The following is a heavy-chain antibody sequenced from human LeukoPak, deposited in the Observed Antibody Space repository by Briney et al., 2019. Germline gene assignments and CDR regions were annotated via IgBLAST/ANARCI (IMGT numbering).Heavy chain of an antibody. V-gene: IGHV7-4-1*02. D-gene: IGHD3-3*01. Sequence: ASVKVSCKASGYTFTSYAMNWVRQAPGQGLEWMGWINTNTGNPTYAQGFTGRFVFSLDTSVSTAYLQISSLKAEDTAVYCCARSGPGITIFGSGYYGMDVWGQGTTVTVSS. CDR1: GYTFTSYA. CDR2: INTNTGNP. J-gene: IGHJ6*02. CDR3: ARSGPGITIFGSGYYGMDV.